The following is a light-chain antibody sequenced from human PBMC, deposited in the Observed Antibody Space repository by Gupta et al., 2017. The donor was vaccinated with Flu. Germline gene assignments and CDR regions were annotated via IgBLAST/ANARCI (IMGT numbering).Light chain of an antibody. V-gene: IGLV1-44*01. J-gene: IGLJ3*02. CDR2: GNN. CDR1: SSNLGRNT. Sequence: SVVTQPPSASATPGQRVTISCSWSSSNLGRNTVIWYQQVPGTAPKLLIFGNNQRPSGVPDRFSASRSGTSAYLAISGLLSEDEADYYCATWDDSLKGWVFGGGTKLTVL. CDR3: ATWDDSLKGWV.